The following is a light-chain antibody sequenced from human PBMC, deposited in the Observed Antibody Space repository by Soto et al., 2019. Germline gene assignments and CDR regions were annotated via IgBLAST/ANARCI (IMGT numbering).Light chain of an antibody. CDR2: MVS. V-gene: IGKV2-30*01. CDR3: MQGTHWPPT. CDR1: QSLVSTDGNTY. J-gene: IGKJ1*01. Sequence: DVLMTQSPLSLPVTPGQPASISCRSSQSLVSTDGNTYLNWFHQRPGQSPRRLIYMVSNRDSGVPDRFSGSGSGTDFTLRIIRVEAEDVGVYYCMQGTHWPPTFGQGTKVEI.